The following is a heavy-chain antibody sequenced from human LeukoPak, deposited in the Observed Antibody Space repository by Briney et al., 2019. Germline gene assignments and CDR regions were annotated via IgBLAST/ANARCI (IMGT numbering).Heavy chain of an antibody. CDR1: GFTFTSYT. V-gene: IGHV3-21*06. Sequence: GGSLRLSCVASGFTFTSYTMNWVRQAPGKGLEWVSSISSSSGDTSYADSVRGRFVISRDYAKNSLFLQMNSLRAEDTAVYYCARVDYGWLVNYYYYYFMDVWGKGTTVTVSS. CDR3: ARVDYGWLVNYYYYYFMDV. CDR2: ISSSSGDT. J-gene: IGHJ6*03. D-gene: IGHD3-10*01.